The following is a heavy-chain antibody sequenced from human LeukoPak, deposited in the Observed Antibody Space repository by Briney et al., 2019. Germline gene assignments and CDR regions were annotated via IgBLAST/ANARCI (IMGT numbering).Heavy chain of an antibody. CDR2: ISWNRGSI. CDR1: GFTFDDYA. Sequence: GRSLRLSCAASGFTFDDYAMHWLRQAPGKGLEGVSGISWNRGSIGYADSVKGRFTISRDNAKNSLYLQMNSLRAEDTALYYCAKDITPHYYDSSGYPDYWGQGTLVTVSS. V-gene: IGHV3-9*01. J-gene: IGHJ4*02. D-gene: IGHD3-22*01. CDR3: AKDITPHYYDSSGYPDY.